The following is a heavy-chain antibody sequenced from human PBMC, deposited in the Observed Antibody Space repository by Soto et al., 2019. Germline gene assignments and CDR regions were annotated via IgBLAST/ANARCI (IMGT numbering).Heavy chain of an antibody. J-gene: IGHJ4*02. D-gene: IGHD3-22*01. Sequence: GGSLRLSCAASGFTFSSYAMSWVRQAPGKGLEWVSAISGSGGSTYYADSVKGRFTISRDNSKNTLYLQMNSLRAEDTAVYYCAKDPPYYYDSSGADPFDYCGQGTLLTVSS. CDR1: GFTFSSYA. CDR3: AKDPPYYYDSSGADPFDY. CDR2: ISGSGGST. V-gene: IGHV3-23*01.